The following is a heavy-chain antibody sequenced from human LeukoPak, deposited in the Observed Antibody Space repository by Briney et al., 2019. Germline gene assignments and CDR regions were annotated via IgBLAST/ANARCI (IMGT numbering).Heavy chain of an antibody. CDR2: IIPIFGTA. J-gene: IGHJ5*02. V-gene: IGHV1-69*13. D-gene: IGHD2-2*01. Sequence: SVKVSCKVSGYTLTELSMHWVRQAPGQGLEWMGGIIPIFGTANYAQKFQGRVTITADESTSTAYMELSSLRSEDTAVYYCAQGYCSSTSCYLPNWFDPWGQGTLVTVSS. CDR1: GYTLTELS. CDR3: AQGYCSSTSCYLPNWFDP.